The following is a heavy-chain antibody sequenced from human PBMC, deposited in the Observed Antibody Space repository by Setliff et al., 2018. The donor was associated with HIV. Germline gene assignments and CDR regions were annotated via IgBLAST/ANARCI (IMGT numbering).Heavy chain of an antibody. J-gene: IGHJ3*02. CDR3: ARQRTSGWYGHDAFDI. V-gene: IGHV5-51*01. CDR1: GYSFTSYW. D-gene: IGHD6-19*01. CDR2: IYPGDSET. Sequence: PGESLKISCKGSGYSFTSYWIGWVRQMPGKGLEWMGIIYPGDSETTYGPSFQGQVTTSADKSIGTAYLQWSSLKASDTAMYYCARQRTSGWYGHDAFDIWGQGTMVTVSS.